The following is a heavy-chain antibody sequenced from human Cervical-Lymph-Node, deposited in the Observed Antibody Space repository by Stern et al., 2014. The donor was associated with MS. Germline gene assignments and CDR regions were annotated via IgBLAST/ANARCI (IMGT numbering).Heavy chain of an antibody. J-gene: IGHJ4*02. V-gene: IGHV4-61*01. CDR3: ARSSYSSGWLDY. D-gene: IGHD6-19*01. Sequence: QMPLVQSGPGLVKPSETLSLTCTVSGGSVSSGSYYWSWIRQPPGKGLEGIGYIYYSGSTNYNPSLKSRVTISVDTSKNQFSLKLSSVTAADTAVYYCARSSYSSGWLDYWGQGTLVTVSS. CDR1: GGSVSSGSYY. CDR2: IYYSGST.